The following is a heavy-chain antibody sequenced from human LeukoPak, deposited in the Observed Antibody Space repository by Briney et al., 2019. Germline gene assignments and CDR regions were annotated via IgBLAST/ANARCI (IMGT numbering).Heavy chain of an antibody. D-gene: IGHD1-26*01. CDR1: GYTLTELS. CDR2: FDPEDGET. Sequence: ASVRVSCKVSGYTLTELSMHWVRQAPGKGLEWMGGFDPEDGETIYAQKFQGRVTMTEGTSTDTAYMELSSLRSEDTAVYYCATETGATGNWFDPWGQGTLVTVSS. CDR3: ATETGATGNWFDP. V-gene: IGHV1-24*01. J-gene: IGHJ5*02.